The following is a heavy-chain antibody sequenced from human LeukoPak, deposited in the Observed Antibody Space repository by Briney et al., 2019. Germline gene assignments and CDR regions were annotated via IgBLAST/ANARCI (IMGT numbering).Heavy chain of an antibody. CDR1: GFTFSSHD. CDR2: IGTAGDT. D-gene: IGHD2-21*01. CDR3: VRVSYSQYYFDY. V-gene: IGHV3-13*04. J-gene: IGHJ4*02. Sequence: GGSLRLSCAASGFTFSSHDLHWVRQVTGKGLEWVSGIGTAGDTYYPGSVRGRFTISRENAKNSLYLQMNSLGAGDTAVYYCVRVSYSQYYFDYWGQGTLVTVSS.